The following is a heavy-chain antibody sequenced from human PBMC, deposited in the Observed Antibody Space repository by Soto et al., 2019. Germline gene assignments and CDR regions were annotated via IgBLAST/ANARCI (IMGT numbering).Heavy chain of an antibody. V-gene: IGHV1-46*03. D-gene: IGHD3-10*01. CDR3: ARDTALTYYYGSGSSDPLSPFDY. CDR1: GYTFTSYY. CDR2: INPSGGST. Sequence: VASVKVSCKASGYTFTSYYMHWVRQAPGQGLEWMGIINPSGGSTSYAQKFQGRVTMTRDTSTSTVYMELSSLRSEDTAVYYCARDTALTYYYGSGSSDPLSPFDYWGQGTLVTVSS. J-gene: IGHJ4*02.